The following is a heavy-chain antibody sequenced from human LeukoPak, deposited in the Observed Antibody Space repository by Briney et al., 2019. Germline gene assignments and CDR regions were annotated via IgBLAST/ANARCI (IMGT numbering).Heavy chain of an antibody. CDR1: GYTFTSYY. CDR2: INPSGGST. V-gene: IGHV1-46*01. J-gene: IGHJ3*02. Sequence: ASVKVSCKASGYTFTSYYMHWVRQAPGQGLEWMGIINPSGGSTSYAQKFQGRVTMTRDMSTSTVYMELSSLRSEDTAVYYCARDYCSGGSCYIDAFDIWGQGTMVTVSS. D-gene: IGHD2-15*01. CDR3: ARDYCSGGSCYIDAFDI.